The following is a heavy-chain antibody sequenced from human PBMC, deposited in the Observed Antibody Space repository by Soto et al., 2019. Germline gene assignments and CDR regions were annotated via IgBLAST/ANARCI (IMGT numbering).Heavy chain of an antibody. CDR2: IIPIFATA. Sequence: QVQLVQSGAEVQKPGSSVKVSCKASGDTFNNFAVNWVRQAPGQGLEWMGGIIPIFATAHYAQKFQDRVTITADKFTSTAYMELSNLRSEDTALYYCARIPSTRHFWYFDLWGRGTLVTVSS. V-gene: IGHV1-69*06. CDR1: GDTFNNFA. J-gene: IGHJ2*01. CDR3: ARIPSTRHFWYFDL.